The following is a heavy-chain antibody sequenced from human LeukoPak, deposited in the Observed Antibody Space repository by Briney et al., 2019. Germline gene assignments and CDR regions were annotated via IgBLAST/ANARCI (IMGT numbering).Heavy chain of an antibody. CDR3: ATSGSSGYGIDY. CDR1: GITFSTYW. CDR2: IKQDGSDT. Sequence: PGGSLRLSCAVSGITFSTYWMTWVRQAPGKGLEWVANIKQDGSDTYSVDSVKDRCTISRYNAKNSLYLEMNSLRVEATAVYYCATSGSSGYGIDYWGQGTLVAVSS. D-gene: IGHD5-12*01. J-gene: IGHJ4*02. V-gene: IGHV3-7*03.